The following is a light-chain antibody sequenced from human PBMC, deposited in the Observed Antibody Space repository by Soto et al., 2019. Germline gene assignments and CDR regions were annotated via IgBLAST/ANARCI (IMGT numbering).Light chain of an antibody. CDR1: QSISSW. V-gene: IGKV1-5*03. J-gene: IGKJ1*01. CDR2: KAS. Sequence: QVYLSPSTLSASIGDRVIITCRASQSISSWLAWYQQKPGKAPKLLIYKASSLESGVPSRFSGSGSGTEFTLTISSLQPDDFATYYCQHYNSYGAFGQRSKVDIK. CDR3: QHYNSYGA.